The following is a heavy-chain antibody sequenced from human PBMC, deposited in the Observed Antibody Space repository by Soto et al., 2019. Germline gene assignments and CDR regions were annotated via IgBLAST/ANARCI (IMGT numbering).Heavy chain of an antibody. V-gene: IGHV1-3*01. CDR2: INAGNGNT. D-gene: IGHD6-19*01. Sequence: QVQLVQSGAEVKKPGASVKVSCKTSGYTFTSYAVHWARQAPGQRLEWMGWINAGNGNTEYSQKFQGRATFTRDTSASTAPMELSSLRSDDTAVYSCVAVDSGDYWGQGTLVTVSS. J-gene: IGHJ4*02. CDR1: GYTFTSYA. CDR3: VAVDSGDY.